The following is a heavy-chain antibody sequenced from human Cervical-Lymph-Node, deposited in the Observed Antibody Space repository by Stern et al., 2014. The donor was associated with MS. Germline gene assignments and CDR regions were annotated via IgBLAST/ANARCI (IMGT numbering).Heavy chain of an antibody. CDR2: IVVGSGNT. CDR3: AAEPMYYSDSVGAFDI. V-gene: IGHV1-58*01. J-gene: IGHJ3*02. Sequence: QLVESGPEVKKPGTSVKVSCKASGFTFTSSAVQWVRQARGQRLEWIGWIVVGSGNTNSSQQLQDKVTITRDMSPSTAYMELSSLRSEDTAVYYCAAEPMYYSDSVGAFDIWGQGTMVTVSS. D-gene: IGHD3-22*01. CDR1: GFTFTSSA.